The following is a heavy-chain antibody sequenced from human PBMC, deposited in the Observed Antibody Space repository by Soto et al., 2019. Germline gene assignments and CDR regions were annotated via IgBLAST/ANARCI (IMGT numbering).Heavy chain of an antibody. D-gene: IGHD5-18*01. CDR1: GGSISSGDYY. J-gene: IGHJ3*02. CDR2: MYYSGST. CDR3: ARVRNTVMVKSYAGFDI. V-gene: IGHV4-30-4*01. Sequence: QVQLQESGPGLVKPSQTLSLTCTVSGGSISSGDYYWSWIRQPPGKGLEWIGYMYYSGSTYYNPAPTGVVTVEVDTSKNQASPKLSSETAADTAVYYCARVRNTVMVKSYAGFDIWGQGTMVTVSS.